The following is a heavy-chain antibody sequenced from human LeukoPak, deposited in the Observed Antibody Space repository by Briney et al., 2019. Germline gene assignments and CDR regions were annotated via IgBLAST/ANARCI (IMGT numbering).Heavy chain of an antibody. V-gene: IGHV1-3*01. D-gene: IGHD6-19*01. Sequence: GASVKVSCKASGYTFTSYAMHWVRQAPGQRLEWMGWINAGNGNTKYSQKFQGRVTITRDTSASTAYMELSSLRSEDTAVYYCARRYSSGWSDTYYYYGMDVWGQGTTVTVSS. CDR2: INAGNGNT. CDR3: ARRYSSGWSDTYYYYGMDV. CDR1: GYTFTSYA. J-gene: IGHJ6*02.